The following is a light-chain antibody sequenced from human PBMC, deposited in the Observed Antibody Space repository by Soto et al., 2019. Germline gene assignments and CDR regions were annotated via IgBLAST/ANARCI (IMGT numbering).Light chain of an antibody. V-gene: IGKV3-11*01. CDR1: QSVSSY. Sequence: EIVLTQSPATLSLSPGERPNLSCRASQSVSSYLAWYQQKPGQAPRLLIYDASNRATGIPARFSGSGSGTEFTLTISSLQSEDFAVYYCQQCNNWPLTFGGGTEVDIK. CDR2: DAS. CDR3: QQCNNWPLT. J-gene: IGKJ4*01.